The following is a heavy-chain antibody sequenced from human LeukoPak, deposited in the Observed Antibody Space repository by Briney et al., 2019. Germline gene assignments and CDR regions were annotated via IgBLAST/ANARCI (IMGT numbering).Heavy chain of an antibody. J-gene: IGHJ3*02. Sequence: SETLSLTCTVSGGSISSYFWSWIRQPPGKGLEWIGYIYYIGSTHYNPSLKSRVTISVDTSKNQFSLKLTSVTAADTAVYYCARYRSAVTHDCFDIWGQGTMVTVSS. CDR3: ARYRSAVTHDCFDI. CDR1: GGSISSYF. V-gene: IGHV4-59*08. D-gene: IGHD4-17*01. CDR2: IYYIGST.